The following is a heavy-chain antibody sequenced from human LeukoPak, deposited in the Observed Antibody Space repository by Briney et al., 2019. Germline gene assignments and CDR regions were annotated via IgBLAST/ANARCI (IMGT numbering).Heavy chain of an antibody. Sequence: GGSLRLSCAASGFTFSSYWMHWVRHVPGKGLVWVSRINGDGSTTNYADAVKGRFTISRDNAKNTLYLQMNSLRAEDTAVYYCARSFDDWGQGTLVTVAS. CDR2: INGDGSTT. CDR1: GFTFSSYW. J-gene: IGHJ5*02. CDR3: ARSFDD. V-gene: IGHV3-74*01.